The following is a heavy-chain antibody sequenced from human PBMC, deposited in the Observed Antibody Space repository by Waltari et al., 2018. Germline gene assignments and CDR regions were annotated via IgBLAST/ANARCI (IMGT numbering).Heavy chain of an antibody. D-gene: IGHD3-3*01. J-gene: IGHJ4*02. CDR2: ISYSGNS. CDR1: GVATSSGDLY. V-gene: IGHV4-30-4*08. CDR3: ARLSTIFGVISHFDN. Sequence: QVQLQESGAGLVKPSQTVSLTCTVVGVATSSGDLYWGLIRQPPGQGLGWIGCISYSGNSYYNASLKSRVAMSLDTSKNQFSLKLSSVSAADTAVYYCARLSTIFGVISHFDNWGQGTLVTVSS.